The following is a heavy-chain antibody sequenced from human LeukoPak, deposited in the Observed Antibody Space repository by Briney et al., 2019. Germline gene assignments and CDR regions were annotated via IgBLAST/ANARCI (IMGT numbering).Heavy chain of an antibody. J-gene: IGHJ4*02. CDR3: ARGGSSSWYAPDY. Sequence: GGSLRLSCAASGFTFSTYDMHWVRLPTGKGLEWVSSIGTAADAYYADSVKGRFTISRENAKNSLYLQMNSLGAGDTAVYYCARGGSSSWYAPDYWGQGTLVTVSS. D-gene: IGHD6-13*01. V-gene: IGHV3-13*01. CDR2: IGTAADA. CDR1: GFTFSTYD.